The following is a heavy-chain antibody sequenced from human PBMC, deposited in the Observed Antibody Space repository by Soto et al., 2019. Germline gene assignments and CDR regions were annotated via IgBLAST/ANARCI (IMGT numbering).Heavy chain of an antibody. CDR1: DFAFRLHG. V-gene: IGHV3-33*01. J-gene: IGHJ6*02. CDR3: ARDRSSSYSYAMDL. Sequence: QVHLVESGGGIVQPGGSLTLSCSVSDFAFRLHGIHCVRQTPGKGLEWVAMVWHDGTRKYFRDSVRGRFTISRDSAKNKVYLQMNTLRGDDAALYFCARDRSSSYSYAMDLWGQGTTGTVSS. D-gene: IGHD3-10*01. CDR2: VWHDGTRK.